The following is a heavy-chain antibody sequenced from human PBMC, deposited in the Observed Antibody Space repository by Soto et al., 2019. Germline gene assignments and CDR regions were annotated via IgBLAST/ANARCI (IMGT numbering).Heavy chain of an antibody. D-gene: IGHD4-17*01. Sequence: PXGTLSLTCSVSGSSIRPFYWSWIRQSAGKGLEWIGYIYYTGSTKYNPSLKSRVTISVETTKKQFSLRLRSVTAADTAVYYCVRVGGYYGDFPNFDYWGQGTLVTVSS. V-gene: IGHV4-59*01. CDR3: VRVGGYYGDFPNFDY. J-gene: IGHJ4*02. CDR2: IYYTGST. CDR1: GSSIRPFY.